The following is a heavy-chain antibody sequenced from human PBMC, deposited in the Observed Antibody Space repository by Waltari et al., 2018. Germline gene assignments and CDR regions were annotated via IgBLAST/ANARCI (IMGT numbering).Heavy chain of an antibody. CDR1: GFTFGSYT. CDR2: ISSGITFI. D-gene: IGHD2-15*01. J-gene: IGHJ4*02. CDR3: AREWGVMVGTAGYYLDY. V-gene: IGHV3-21*01. Sequence: EVQLVGSGGGLVKPGGSLRLSCAASGFTFGSYTMNWVRQAPGKGLEWVSSISSGITFIYYADSVKGRFTISRDNAKNSLYLQMNSLRAEDTAVYYCAREWGVMVGTAGYYLDYWGQGTLVTVSS.